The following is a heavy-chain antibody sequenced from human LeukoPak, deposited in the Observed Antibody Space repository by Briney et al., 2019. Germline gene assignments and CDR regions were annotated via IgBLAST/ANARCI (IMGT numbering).Heavy chain of an antibody. J-gene: IGHJ6*02. D-gene: IGHD4-17*01. CDR3: AREFEGYDDYSDSYYGMDV. CDR1: GSTFIRDT. V-gene: IGHV1-69*04. CDR2: ISSILGLR. Sequence: VASVKVSCKTSGSTFIRDTISWVRQAPGQGLEWMGRISSILGLRNFAQKFQGRVTITADKSTSTAYMELSSLRSEDTAVYYCAREFEGYDDYSDSYYGMDVWGQGTTVTVSS.